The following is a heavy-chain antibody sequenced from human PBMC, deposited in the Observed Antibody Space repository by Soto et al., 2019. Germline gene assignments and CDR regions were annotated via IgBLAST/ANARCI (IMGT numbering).Heavy chain of an antibody. J-gene: IGHJ4*02. Sequence: GGSLRLSCAASGFTFSSYGMHWVRQAPGKGLEWVAVIWYDGSNKYYADSVKGRFTISRDNSKNTLYLQMNSLRAEDTAVYYCARDPPPVAGTGYFDYWGQGTLVTVSS. CDR3: ARDPPPVAGTGYFDY. V-gene: IGHV3-33*01. CDR2: IWYDGSNK. CDR1: GFTFSSYG. D-gene: IGHD6-19*01.